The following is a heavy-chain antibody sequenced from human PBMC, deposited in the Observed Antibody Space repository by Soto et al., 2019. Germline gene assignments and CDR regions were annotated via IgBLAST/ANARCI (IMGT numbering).Heavy chain of an antibody. CDR1: GYTFTSYG. D-gene: IGHD6-19*01. Sequence: AASVKVSCKASGYTFTSYGISWVRQAPGQGLEWMGWISAYNGNTNYAQKLQGRVTMTTDTSTSTAYMELRSLRSDDTAVYYCARDLLGYSSAWYDPWGQGTLVTVSP. J-gene: IGHJ5*02. V-gene: IGHV1-18*01. CDR3: ARDLLGYSSAWYDP. CDR2: ISAYNGNT.